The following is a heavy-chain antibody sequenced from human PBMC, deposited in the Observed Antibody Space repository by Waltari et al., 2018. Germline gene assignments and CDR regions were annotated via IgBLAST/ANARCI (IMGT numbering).Heavy chain of an antibody. Sequence: QVQLQQWGAGLLKPSETLSLTCAVYGGSFSGYYWSWIRQPPGKGLEWIGEINHSGSTNYNPSRKSRVTISVDTSKNQFSLKLSSVTAADTAVYYCARDYTYYDYIWGSYGAFDIWGQGTMVTVSS. V-gene: IGHV4-34*01. D-gene: IGHD3-16*01. CDR3: ARDYTYYDYIWGSYGAFDI. CDR2: INHSGST. J-gene: IGHJ3*02. CDR1: GGSFSGYY.